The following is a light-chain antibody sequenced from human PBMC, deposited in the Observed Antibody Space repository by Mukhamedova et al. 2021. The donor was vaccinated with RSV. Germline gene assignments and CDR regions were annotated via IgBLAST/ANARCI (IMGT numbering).Light chain of an antibody. CDR2: DAS. Sequence: WYQRRVHGKAPKLLIYDASNLETGVPSRFSGSGSGTDFTFTISSLQSEDFAVYYCQQYNNWPYSFGQGTKLEIK. V-gene: IGKV1-33*01. J-gene: IGKJ2*03. CDR3: QQYNNWPYS.